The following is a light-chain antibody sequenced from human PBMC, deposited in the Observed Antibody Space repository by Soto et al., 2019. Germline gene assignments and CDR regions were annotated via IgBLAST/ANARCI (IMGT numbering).Light chain of an antibody. J-gene: IGLJ1*01. Sequence: QSVLTQPASVSGSPGQSITISCTGTTIDVGGYRYVSWYQQHPGKAPKLMIYGVSNRPSGVSNRFSGSKSGNTASLTISGLQAEHEADYSSSSYTSSSSYDYGTGTKFTVL. CDR2: GVS. V-gene: IGLV2-14*01. CDR3: SSYTSSSSYD. CDR1: TIDVGGYRY.